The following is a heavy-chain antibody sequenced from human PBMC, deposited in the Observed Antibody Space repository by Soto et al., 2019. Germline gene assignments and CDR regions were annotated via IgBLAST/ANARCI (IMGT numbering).Heavy chain of an antibody. CDR2: IYYSGST. CDR1: GGSISSSSYY. CDR3: ATSSLWVVAAPYFDY. D-gene: IGHD2-15*01. J-gene: IGHJ4*02. V-gene: IGHV4-39*01. Sequence: SETLSLTCTVSGGSISSSSYYWGWIRQPPGKGLEWIGSIYYSGSTYYNPSLKSRVTISVDTSKNQFSLKLSSVTAADTAVYYCATSSLWVVAAPYFDYWGQGTLVTVSS.